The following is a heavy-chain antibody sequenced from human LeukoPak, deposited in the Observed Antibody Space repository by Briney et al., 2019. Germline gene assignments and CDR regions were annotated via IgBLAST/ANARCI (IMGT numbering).Heavy chain of an antibody. CDR3: AIRSRFDY. CDR2: IGSSSNNI. Sequence: SGGSLRLSCAASGFTFSSHSLSWVRQAPGKGLEWVSYIGSSSNNIYYADSVKGRFTISRDNAKSSLYLQMNSLRAEDTAVYYCAIRSRFDYWGQGTLVTVSS. J-gene: IGHJ4*02. D-gene: IGHD2-2*01. V-gene: IGHV3-48*04. CDR1: GFTFSSHS.